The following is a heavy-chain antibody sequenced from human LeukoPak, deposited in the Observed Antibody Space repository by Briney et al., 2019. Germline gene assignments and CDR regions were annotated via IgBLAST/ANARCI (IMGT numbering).Heavy chain of an antibody. CDR3: ARRSSPYYYDSSGYFGY. J-gene: IGHJ4*02. CDR2: IYPGDSDT. Sequence: GESLKISCKGSGYSLTSYWIGWVRQMPGKGLEWMGIIYPGDSDTRYSPSFQGQVTISADKSISTAYLQWSSLKASDTAMYYCARRSSPYYYDSSGYFGYWGQGTLVTVSS. V-gene: IGHV5-51*01. CDR1: GYSLTSYW. D-gene: IGHD3-22*01.